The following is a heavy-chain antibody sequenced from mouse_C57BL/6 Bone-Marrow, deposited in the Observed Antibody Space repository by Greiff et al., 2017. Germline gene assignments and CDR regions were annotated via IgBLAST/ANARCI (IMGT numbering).Heavy chain of an antibody. CDR1: GFSLTSYG. CDR2: IWSGGST. D-gene: IGHD2-4*01. V-gene: IGHV2-2*01. Sequence: QVQLQQSGPGLVQPSQSLSITCTVSGFSLTSYGVHWVRQSPGKGLEWLGVIWSGGSTDYNAAFISRLSISKDNSQSQVFFKMNSLQADDTAIYYCASPIYYDFLYYAMDYWGQGTSVTVSS. CDR3: ASPIYYDFLYYAMDY. J-gene: IGHJ4*01.